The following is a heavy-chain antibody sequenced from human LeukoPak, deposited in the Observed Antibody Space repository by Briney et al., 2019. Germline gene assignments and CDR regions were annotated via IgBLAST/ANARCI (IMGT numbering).Heavy chain of an antibody. Sequence: PGGSLRLSCAASGFTFSSYGMHWVRQAPGKGLEWVAFIRYDGSNKYYADSVKGRFTISRDNAKNSLYLQMNSLRAEDTAVYYCAREAPDYGDNFDYWGQGTLVTVSS. D-gene: IGHD4-17*01. CDR3: AREAPDYGDNFDY. V-gene: IGHV3-30*02. CDR1: GFTFSSYG. CDR2: IRYDGSNK. J-gene: IGHJ4*02.